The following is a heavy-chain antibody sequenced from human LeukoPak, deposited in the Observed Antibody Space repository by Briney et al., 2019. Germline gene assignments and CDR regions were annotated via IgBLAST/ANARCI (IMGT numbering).Heavy chain of an antibody. CDR2: INHSGST. Sequence: PSETLSLTCAVYGGSFSGYYWSWIRQPPGKGLEWIGEINHSGSTNYNPSLKSRVTISVDTSKNQFSLKLSSVTAADTAVYYCARARNYDFWSGCYRRRFDPWGRGTLVTVSS. CDR1: GGSFSGYY. D-gene: IGHD3-3*01. V-gene: IGHV4-34*01. CDR3: ARARNYDFWSGCYRRRFDP. J-gene: IGHJ5*02.